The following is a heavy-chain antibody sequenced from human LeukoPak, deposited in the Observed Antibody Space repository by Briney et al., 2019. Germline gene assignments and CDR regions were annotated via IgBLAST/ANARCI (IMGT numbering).Heavy chain of an antibody. J-gene: IGHJ6*03. CDR1: GFTFSTYW. CDR3: VRAPTVADVGYYMDV. Sequence: PGGSLRLSCAASGFTFSTYWMHWVRQVPGKGLVWVSRINNDGSSISYADSVKGRFTISRDNAKNTLYLQMNSLRVEDTAVYYCVRAPTVADVGYYMDVWGKGTTVTVSS. V-gene: IGHV3-74*01. D-gene: IGHD6-19*01. CDR2: INNDGSSI.